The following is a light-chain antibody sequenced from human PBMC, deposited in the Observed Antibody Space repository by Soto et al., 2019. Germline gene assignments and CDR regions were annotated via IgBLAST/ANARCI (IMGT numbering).Light chain of an antibody. Sequence: EVVMTQSPATLSVSPGEGVTLSCRASQGIGDTLAWYQHKPGQAPRLLIYGASTRATGIPARFSGSGSGTEFTLTISSLQPDDLATYYCQQNNRYPWTFGQGTKGDIK. J-gene: IGKJ1*01. CDR1: QGIGDT. V-gene: IGKV3-15*01. CDR3: QQNNRYPWT. CDR2: GAS.